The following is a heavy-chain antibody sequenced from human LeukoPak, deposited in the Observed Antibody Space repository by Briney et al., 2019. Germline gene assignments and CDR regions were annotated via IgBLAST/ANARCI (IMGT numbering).Heavy chain of an antibody. CDR1: GFTFSDYY. J-gene: IGHJ4*02. V-gene: IGHV3-11*01. CDR3: ARAAWWDYYDSSGYSLDY. D-gene: IGHD3-22*01. CDR2: ISSSGSTI. Sequence: GGSLRLSCAASGFTFSDYYMSWIRQAPGKGLEWVSYISSSGSTIYYADSVKGRFTISRDNTKNSLYLQMNSLRAEDTAVYYCARAAWWDYYDSSGYSLDYWGQGTLVTVSS.